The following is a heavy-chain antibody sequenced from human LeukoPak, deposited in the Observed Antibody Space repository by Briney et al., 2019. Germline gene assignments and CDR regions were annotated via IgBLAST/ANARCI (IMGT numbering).Heavy chain of an antibody. J-gene: IGHJ4*02. V-gene: IGHV3-15*07. D-gene: IGHD1-26*01. CDR3: TTAAFVEATAY. CDR1: GLTFSNAW. CDR2: IKSKTGGGTI. Sequence: GGSLRLSCAASGLTFSNAWINWVRQAPGKGLEWVGRIKSKTGGGTIDYAAPVKGRFTISRDDSKDTLYLQMNSLKSEDTAVYHCTTAAFVEATAYWGQGALVIVSS.